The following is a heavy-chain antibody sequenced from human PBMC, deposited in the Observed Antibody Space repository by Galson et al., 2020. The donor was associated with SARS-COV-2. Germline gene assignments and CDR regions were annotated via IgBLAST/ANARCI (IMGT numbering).Heavy chain of an antibody. V-gene: IGHV3-7*01. CDR3: ARDLGATPIDY. CDR1: GFTFNTFW. Sequence: GGSLRLSCAASGFTFNTFWMSWVRQAPGKGLEWVANINKEGSEIHYVDSVRGRFTISRDNAKNSLDLQMNSLRDDDTAVYFCARDLGATPIDYWGQGTLVTVSS. CDR2: INKEGSEI. J-gene: IGHJ4*02. D-gene: IGHD1-26*01.